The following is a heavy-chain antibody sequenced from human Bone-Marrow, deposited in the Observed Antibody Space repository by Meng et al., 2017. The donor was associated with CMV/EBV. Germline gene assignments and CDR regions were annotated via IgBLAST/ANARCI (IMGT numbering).Heavy chain of an antibody. Sequence: GESLKISCAASGFSFGSYGMQWVRQAPGKGLEWVSFIRYDGNNKDYGASVKGRFTVSRDNSKNMVYLQMNSLRAEDTAVYYCARGKPGYSSSWYPHFDYWGQGTLVTGSS. CDR3: ARGKPGYSSSWYPHFDY. CDR1: GFSFGSYG. D-gene: IGHD6-13*01. CDR2: IRYDGNNK. J-gene: IGHJ4*02. V-gene: IGHV3-30*02.